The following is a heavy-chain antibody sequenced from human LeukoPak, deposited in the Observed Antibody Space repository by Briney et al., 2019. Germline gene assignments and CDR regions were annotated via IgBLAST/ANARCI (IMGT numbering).Heavy chain of an antibody. Sequence: ASVKVSCKASGYTFTSYDINWVRQAPGQGLEWMGWMNPNSGNTGYAQKFQGRVTMTRNTSISTAYMELSSLRSEDTAVYYCARGRNLGYDFWSGYYISQNWFDPWGQGTLVTVSS. D-gene: IGHD3-3*01. CDR3: ARGRNLGYDFWSGYYISQNWFDP. J-gene: IGHJ5*02. CDR1: GYTFTSYD. V-gene: IGHV1-8*01. CDR2: MNPNSGNT.